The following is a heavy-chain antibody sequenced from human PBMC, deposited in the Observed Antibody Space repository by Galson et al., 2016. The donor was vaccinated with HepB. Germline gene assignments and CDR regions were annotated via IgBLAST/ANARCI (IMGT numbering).Heavy chain of an antibody. CDR1: GFTFNNYA. D-gene: IGHD1-26*01. Sequence: SLRLSCAASGFTFNNYAMSWVRQAQGKGLEWVSDISGSGESTHYRDSVKGRFIISRDNSKNTLSLQMNSLRVEDTAVYYCTRDGNRKDDYWGQGTLVTVSS. CDR3: TRDGNRKDDY. CDR2: ISGSGEST. J-gene: IGHJ4*02. V-gene: IGHV3-23*01.